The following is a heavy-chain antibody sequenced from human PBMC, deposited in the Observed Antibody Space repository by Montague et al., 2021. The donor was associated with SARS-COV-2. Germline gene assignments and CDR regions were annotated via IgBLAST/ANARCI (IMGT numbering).Heavy chain of an antibody. CDR1: GFLFSDYY. J-gene: IGHJ3*02. Sequence: SLSLSFSASGFLFSDYYMTWIRQAPGKGLEWVSHISGSGSKTYYADSVKGRFTISRDTANNSVYLQMNFLGAEDTAVYYYARDQGGYGTFDIWGQGTMVTVSS. CDR2: ISGSGSKT. D-gene: IGHD5-12*01. V-gene: IGHV3-11*01. CDR3: ARDQGGYGTFDI.